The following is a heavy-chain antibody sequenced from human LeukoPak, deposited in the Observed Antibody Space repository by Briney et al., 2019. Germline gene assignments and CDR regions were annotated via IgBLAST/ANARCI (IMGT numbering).Heavy chain of an antibody. D-gene: IGHD3-10*01. Sequence: GGSLRLSCAASGFTFSSYSMNWVRQAPGKGLQWVSYISSSSTIYYADSVKGRFTISRDNAKNSLYLQMNSLRAEDTAVYYCARALWFGETFPAYWGQGTLVTVSS. CDR2: ISSSSTI. V-gene: IGHV3-48*01. CDR3: ARALWFGETFPAY. CDR1: GFTFSSYS. J-gene: IGHJ4*02.